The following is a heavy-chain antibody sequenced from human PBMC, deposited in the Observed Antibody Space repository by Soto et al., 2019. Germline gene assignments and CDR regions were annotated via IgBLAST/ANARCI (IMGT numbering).Heavy chain of an antibody. CDR2: MNPNSGNT. V-gene: IGHV1-8*01. CDR1: GYTFTSYD. CDR3: ARGGYSGYVESGYSRGWLDY. J-gene: IGHJ4*02. D-gene: IGHD6-19*01. Sequence: QVQLVQSGAEVKKPGASVKVSCKASGYTFTSYDINWVRQATGQGLEWMGWMNPNSGNTGYAQKVQGRVTMTRNTSISTAYMELSSLRSEDTAVYYCARGGYSGYVESGYSRGWLDYWGQGTLVTVSS.